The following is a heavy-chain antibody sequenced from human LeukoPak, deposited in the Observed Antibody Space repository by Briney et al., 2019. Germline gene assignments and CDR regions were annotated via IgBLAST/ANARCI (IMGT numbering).Heavy chain of an antibody. V-gene: IGHV4-38-2*02. Sequence: PSETLSLTCTVSGYSISSGYYWGWIRQPPGKGLEWIGSIYHSGSTYYNPSLKSRVTISVDTSKNQFSLKLSSVTAADTAVYYCARAPDIVATINPWGQGTLVTVSS. CDR2: IYHSGST. D-gene: IGHD5-12*01. CDR1: GYSISSGYY. J-gene: IGHJ5*02. CDR3: ARAPDIVATINP.